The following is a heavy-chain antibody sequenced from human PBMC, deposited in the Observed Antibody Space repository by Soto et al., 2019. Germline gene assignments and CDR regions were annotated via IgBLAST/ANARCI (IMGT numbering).Heavy chain of an antibody. CDR3: ARDGNDFWSGYYEISYFDY. CDR2: ISAYNGNT. Sequence: ASVKVSCKASGYTFTSYGISWVRQAPGQGLEWMGWISAYNGNTNYAQKLQGRVTMTTDTSTSTAYMELRSLRSDDTAVYYCARDGNDFWSGYYEISYFDYWGQGTLVTVSS. J-gene: IGHJ4*02. D-gene: IGHD3-3*01. V-gene: IGHV1-18*01. CDR1: GYTFTSYG.